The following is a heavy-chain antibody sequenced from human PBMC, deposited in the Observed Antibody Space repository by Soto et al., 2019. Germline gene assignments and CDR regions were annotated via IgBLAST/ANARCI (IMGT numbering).Heavy chain of an antibody. CDR2: IDWDDDK. J-gene: IGHJ6*02. Sequence: SGPTLVNPTQTLTLTCTFSGFSLSTSGMCVSWIRQPPGKALEWLARIDWDDDKYYSTSLKTRLTISKDTSKNQVVLTMTNMDPVDTATYYCASKRLYFYGLDVWGQGTTVTVSS. V-gene: IGHV2-70*11. CDR1: GFSLSTSGMC. CDR3: ASKRLYFYGLDV.